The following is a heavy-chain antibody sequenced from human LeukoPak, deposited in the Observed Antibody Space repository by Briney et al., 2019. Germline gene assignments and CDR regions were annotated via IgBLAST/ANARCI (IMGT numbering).Heavy chain of an antibody. D-gene: IGHD3-9*01. CDR3: ARDAQPTDILTGYFAY. V-gene: IGHV1-46*01. J-gene: IGHJ4*02. CDR2: INPSGGST. CDR1: GYTSTSYY. Sequence: ASVKVSCKASGYTSTSYYMHWVRQAPGQGLEWMGIINPSGGSTSYAQKFQGRVTMTRDTSTSTVYMELSSLRSEDTAVYYCARDAQPTDILTGYFAYWGQGTLATVSS.